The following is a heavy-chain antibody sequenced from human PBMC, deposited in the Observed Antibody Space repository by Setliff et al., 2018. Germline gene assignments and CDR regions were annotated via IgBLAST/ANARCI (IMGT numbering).Heavy chain of an antibody. CDR3: ARHGGWYFDL. Sequence: SETPLTCTVYGGSFTGYYWSWFRQVPGKGLEWIAEIGHSDMPHYNPSLKSRVTISADTSKSEFSLRLNSVTAADSAVYYCARHGGWYFDLWGRGTLVTVSS. D-gene: IGHD4-17*01. CDR1: GGSFTGYY. V-gene: IGHV4-34*01. CDR2: IGHSDMP. J-gene: IGHJ2*01.